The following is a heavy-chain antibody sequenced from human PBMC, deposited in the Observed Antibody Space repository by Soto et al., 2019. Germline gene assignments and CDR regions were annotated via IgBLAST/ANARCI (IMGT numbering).Heavy chain of an antibody. V-gene: IGHV1-69*01. CDR3: AIETSRLTTGRGSPGGFDI. D-gene: IGHD3-10*01. CDR1: GGTFDSFG. Sequence: QVQLVQSGAEMKKPGSSVTVSCKTSGGTFDSFGISWIRQAPGQGLEWIGGIIPVFKTTDYAQKFQDRVTTTADDATNTAYMELTSLTSEASAMYYCAIETSRLTTGRGSPGGFDIWCQGTVVTVSS. J-gene: IGHJ3*02. CDR2: IIPVFKTT.